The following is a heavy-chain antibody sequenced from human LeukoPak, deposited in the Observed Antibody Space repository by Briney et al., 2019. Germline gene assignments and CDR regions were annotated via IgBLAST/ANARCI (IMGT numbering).Heavy chain of an antibody. D-gene: IGHD3/OR15-3a*01. CDR3: ARAFRPASDPHDFYDF. J-gene: IGHJ3*01. Sequence: PGGSLRLSCAASGFTFTNHPMHWVRQASGKRLEYVSAISPSGDWTWHADSVKGRFTISRDNSKNTMYLQMGSLRPEDMGVYYCARAFRPASDPHDFYDFWGRGTTVTVSS. V-gene: IGHV3-64*02. CDR2: ISPSGDWT. CDR1: GFTFTNHP.